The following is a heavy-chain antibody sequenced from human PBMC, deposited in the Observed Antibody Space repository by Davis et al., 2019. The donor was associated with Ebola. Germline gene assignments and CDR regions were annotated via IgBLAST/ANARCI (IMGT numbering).Heavy chain of an antibody. Sequence: PAGSLTLSCAASGFTFNSYWMSWVRQAPGKGPEWVASIKRGDGSDIYYADSVKGRFSISRDNAKNSLYLQMNSLRVEDTAVYYCARQARVDVWGQGTTVTVSS. CDR1: GFTFNSYW. V-gene: IGHV3-7*01. CDR2: IKRGDGSDI. CDR3: ARQARVDV. J-gene: IGHJ6*02.